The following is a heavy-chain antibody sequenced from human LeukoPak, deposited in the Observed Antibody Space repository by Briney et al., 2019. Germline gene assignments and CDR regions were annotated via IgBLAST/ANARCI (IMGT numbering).Heavy chain of an antibody. Sequence: GGSLRLSCAASGFTFNNYWMNWVRQAPWKELEWVANIKQDGSEKYCVDSVKGRFTISRDNAKNSLYLQMNSLRAEDTAVYYCVRGATYYYGAGTFDYWGQGTLVTVSS. V-gene: IGHV3-7*05. CDR2: IKQDGSEK. J-gene: IGHJ4*02. CDR3: VRGATYYYGAGTFDY. CDR1: GFTFNNYW. D-gene: IGHD3-10*01.